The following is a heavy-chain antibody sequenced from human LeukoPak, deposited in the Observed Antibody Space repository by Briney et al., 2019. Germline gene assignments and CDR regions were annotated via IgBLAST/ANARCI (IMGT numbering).Heavy chain of an antibody. CDR2: ISWNSGSI. CDR3: AKGQYSSGWYPVDY. D-gene: IGHD6-19*01. J-gene: IGHJ4*02. V-gene: IGHV3-9*01. CDR1: GFTFDDYA. Sequence: QTGGSLRLSCAASGFTFDDYAMHWVRHAPGKGLEWVSGISWNSGSIGYADSVKGRFTISRDNAKNSLYLQMNSLRAEDTALYYCAKGQYSSGWYPVDYWGQGTLVTVSS.